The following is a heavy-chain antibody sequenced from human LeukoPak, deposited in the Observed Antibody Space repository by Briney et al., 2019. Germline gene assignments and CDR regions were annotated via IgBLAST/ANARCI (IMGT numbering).Heavy chain of an antibody. Sequence: SETLSLTCTVSGGSISSYSWSWIRQPPGKGLEYIGYIYDSGSTNYNPSLKSRVTISVDTSKSQFSLKLSSVTAADTAVYYCATRQGVSVHYGMDVWGQGTTVTVSS. V-gene: IGHV4-59*08. CDR3: ATRQGVSVHYGMDV. CDR1: GGSISSYS. J-gene: IGHJ6*02. CDR2: IYDSGST.